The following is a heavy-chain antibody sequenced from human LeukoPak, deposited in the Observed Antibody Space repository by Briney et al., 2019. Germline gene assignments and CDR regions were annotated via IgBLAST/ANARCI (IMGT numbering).Heavy chain of an antibody. V-gene: IGHV1-18*01. CDR3: ARDLRISSVCYFDY. D-gene: IGHD6-6*01. J-gene: IGHJ4*02. CDR1: GYTFTNYG. CDR2: INGYNGDT. Sequence: GASVKVSCKASGYTFTNYGISWVRQAPGQGLEWLAWINGYNGDTNHAQKLQGRVTMTTDTSTNTAFMELRSLTSDDTAVYYCARDLRISSVCYFDYWGQGTLVTVSS.